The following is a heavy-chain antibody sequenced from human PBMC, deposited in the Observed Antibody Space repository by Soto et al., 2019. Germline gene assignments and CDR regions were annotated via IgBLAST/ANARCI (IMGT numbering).Heavy chain of an antibody. CDR2: IYHSGST. V-gene: IGHV4-30-2*01. CDR3: ASGRITSDYYYGMDV. Sequence: TLSLTCAVSGGSISSGGYSWSWIRQPPGKGLEWIGYIYHSGSTYYNPSLKSRVTISVDRSKNQFSLKLSSVTAADTAVYYCASGRITSDYYYGMDVWGQGTTVTVS. J-gene: IGHJ6*02. D-gene: IGHD1-26*01. CDR1: GGSISSGGYS.